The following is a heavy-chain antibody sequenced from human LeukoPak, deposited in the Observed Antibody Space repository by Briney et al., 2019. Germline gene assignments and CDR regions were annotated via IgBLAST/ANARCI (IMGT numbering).Heavy chain of an antibody. Sequence: GASVKVPCKASGYTFTSYGISWVRQAPGQGLEWMGWISAYNGNTNYAQKLQGRVTMTTDTSTSTAYMELRSLRSDDTAVYYCARNTDCSGGSCASQSFDYWGQGTLVTVSS. CDR2: ISAYNGNT. CDR1: GYTFTSYG. D-gene: IGHD2-15*01. CDR3: ARNTDCSGGSCASQSFDY. J-gene: IGHJ4*02. V-gene: IGHV1-18*01.